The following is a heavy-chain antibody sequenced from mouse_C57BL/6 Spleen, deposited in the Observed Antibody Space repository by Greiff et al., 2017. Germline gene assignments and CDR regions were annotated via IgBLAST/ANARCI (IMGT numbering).Heavy chain of an antibody. CDR2: IYPGDGDT. D-gene: IGHD3-2*02. V-gene: IGHV1-82*01. Sequence: QVQLQQSGPELVKPGASVKISCKASGYAFSSSWMNWVKQRPGQGLEWIGGIYPGDGDTNYNGKFKGKATLTADKSSSTAYMQLSSLTSEDSAVYFCARKRTAQDYFDYWGQGTTLTVSS. CDR1: GYAFSSSW. J-gene: IGHJ2*01. CDR3: ARKRTAQDYFDY.